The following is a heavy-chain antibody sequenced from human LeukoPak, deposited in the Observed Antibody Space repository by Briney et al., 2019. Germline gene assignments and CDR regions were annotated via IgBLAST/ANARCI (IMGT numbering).Heavy chain of an antibody. CDR1: GASVTDYY. CDR2: IHHSGNS. CDR3: TSGHWGLQS. D-gene: IGHD7-27*01. Sequence: KASETLSLTCTVSGASVTDYYWSWIRQSPGKGLEWISYIHHSGNSDYNPSLRSRVTTSLDTSKNQSSLNLISVTAADTAVYYCTSGHWGLQSWSQGTLVTVSS. J-gene: IGHJ5*02. V-gene: IGHV4-59*02.